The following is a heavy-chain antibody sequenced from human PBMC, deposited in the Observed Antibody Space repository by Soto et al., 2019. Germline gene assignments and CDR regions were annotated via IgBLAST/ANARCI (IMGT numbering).Heavy chain of an antibody. Sequence: VKVSCKASGGTFSSYAISWVLQAPGQGLEWMGGIIPIFGTANYAQKFQGRVTITADESTSTAYMELSSLRSEDTAVYYCAREWYTTHIAAAGSHGFFDYWGQGTLVTVSS. CDR3: AREWYTTHIAAAGSHGFFDY. CDR1: GGTFSSYA. D-gene: IGHD6-13*01. CDR2: IIPIFGTA. J-gene: IGHJ4*02. V-gene: IGHV1-69*01.